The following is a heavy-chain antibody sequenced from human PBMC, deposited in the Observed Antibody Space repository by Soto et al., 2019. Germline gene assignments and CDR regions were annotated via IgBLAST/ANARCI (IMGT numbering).Heavy chain of an antibody. CDR2: IYYSGST. CDR3: ARGLFNYGYYYYGMDV. D-gene: IGHD4-17*01. J-gene: IGHJ6*02. Sequence: PSETLSLTCTVSGGSISSGGYYWSWIRQHPGKGLEWVGYIYYSGSTNYNPSLKSRVTISVDTSKNQFSLKLSSVTAADTAVYYCARGLFNYGYYYYGMDVWGQGTTVTVSS. CDR1: GGSISSGGYY. V-gene: IGHV4-31*03.